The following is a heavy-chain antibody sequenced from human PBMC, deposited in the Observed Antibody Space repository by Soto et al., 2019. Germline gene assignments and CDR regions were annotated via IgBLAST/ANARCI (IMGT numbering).Heavy chain of an antibody. CDR2: INAGNGNT. CDR1: GNTFTSYA. Sequence: ASVKVSCKASGNTFTSYAMHWVRQAPGQRPEWMGWINAGNGNTKYSQKFRGRVTITRDTSASTAYMELNSLRSEDTAVYYCARTSGYYSLDYWGQGALVTVSS. J-gene: IGHJ4*02. CDR3: ARTSGYYSLDY. V-gene: IGHV1-3*01. D-gene: IGHD3-22*01.